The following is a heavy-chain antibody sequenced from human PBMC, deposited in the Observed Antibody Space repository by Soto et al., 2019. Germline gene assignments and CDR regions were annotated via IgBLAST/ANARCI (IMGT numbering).Heavy chain of an antibody. V-gene: IGHV1-46*01. CDR3: ARGNLRYFDWLLPGFDY. D-gene: IGHD3-9*01. CDR2: INPSGGST. CDR1: GYTFTSYY. Sequence: QVQLVQSGAEVKKPGASVKVSCKASGYTFTSYYMHWVRQAPGQGLEWMGIINPSGGSTSYAQKFQGRVTMTRDTSTRTVYMELSSLRSEDTAVYYCARGNLRYFDWLLPGFDYWGQGTLVTVSS. J-gene: IGHJ4*02.